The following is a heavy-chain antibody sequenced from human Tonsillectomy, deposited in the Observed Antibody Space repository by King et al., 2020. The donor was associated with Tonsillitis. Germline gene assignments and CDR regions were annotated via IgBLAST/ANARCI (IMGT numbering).Heavy chain of an antibody. J-gene: IGHJ4*02. CDR3: ARVGDCSGGSCGK. CDR2: INPGSGVT. Sequence: VQLVESGAEVKKPGASVKVSCTASGYTFTGYDMHWVRQAPGQGREWMGWINPGSGVTKYAQKFQGRVTMTRDTSISTAYMELSRLTSDDTAVYYCARVGDCSGGSCGKWGQGTLITVSS. CDR1: GYTFTGYD. V-gene: IGHV1-2*02. D-gene: IGHD2-15*01.